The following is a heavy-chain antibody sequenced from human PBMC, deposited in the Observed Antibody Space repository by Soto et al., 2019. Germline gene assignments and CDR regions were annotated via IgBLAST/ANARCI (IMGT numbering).Heavy chain of an antibody. J-gene: IGHJ4*02. CDR3: ARGGGPYVWFNEF. Sequence: GASVKVSCKASGYTFTSYYMHWVRQAPGQGLGWMGIINPSGGSTSYAQKFQGRVAMTRDTSTSTAYMELSSLTSDDTAMYYCARGGGPYVWFNEFWGQGTQVTISS. CDR1: GYTFTSYY. CDR2: INPSGGST. D-gene: IGHD3-16*01. V-gene: IGHV1-46*01.